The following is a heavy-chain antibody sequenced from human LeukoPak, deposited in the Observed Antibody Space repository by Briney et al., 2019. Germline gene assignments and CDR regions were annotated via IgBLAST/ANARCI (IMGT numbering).Heavy chain of an antibody. J-gene: IGHJ4*02. CDR1: GGSISSGGYS. D-gene: IGHD2-21*02. V-gene: IGHV4-30-2*01. Sequence: KASQTLSLTCAVSGGSISSGGYSWSWIRQPPGKGLEWIGYIYHSGSTYYNPSLKSRATISVDRSKNQFSLKLSSVTAADTAVYYCARFPCGGDCYSDYWGQGTLVTVSS. CDR2: IYHSGST. CDR3: ARFPCGGDCYSDY.